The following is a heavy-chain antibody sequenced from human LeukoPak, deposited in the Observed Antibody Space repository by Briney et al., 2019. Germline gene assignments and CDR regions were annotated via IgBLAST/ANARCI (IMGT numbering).Heavy chain of an antibody. CDR3: AREDDFWSGYYD. J-gene: IGHJ4*02. D-gene: IGHD3-3*01. CDR1: GGTFSSYA. CDR2: IIPILGIA. V-gene: IGHV1-69*04. Sequence: GASVTVSCTASGGTFSSYAISWVRQAPGQGLEWMGRIIPILGIANYAQKFQGRVTITADKSTSTAYMELSSLRSEDTAVYYCAREDDFWSGYYDWGQGTLVTVSS.